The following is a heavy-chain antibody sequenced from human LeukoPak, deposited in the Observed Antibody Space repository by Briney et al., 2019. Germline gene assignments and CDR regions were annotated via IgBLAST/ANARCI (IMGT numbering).Heavy chain of an antibody. CDR2: IGYDGSNK. CDR3: ARELDGYNLDY. J-gene: IGHJ4*02. Sequence: GGSLRLSCAASGFTFSSYEMNWVRQAPGKGLDWVAFIGYDGSNKYYPDSVKGRFTISRDNSKNTLYLQMGSLRAEDMAVYYCARELDGYNLDYWGQGTLVTVSS. D-gene: IGHD5-24*01. V-gene: IGHV3-30*02. CDR1: GFTFSSYE.